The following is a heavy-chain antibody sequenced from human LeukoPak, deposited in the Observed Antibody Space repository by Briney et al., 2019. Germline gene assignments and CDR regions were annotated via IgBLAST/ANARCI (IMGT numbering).Heavy chain of an antibody. V-gene: IGHV1-69*01. CDR3: AREQRLDGNWFFDL. CDR2: ITTIFGSA. D-gene: IGHD1-1*01. J-gene: IGHJ4*02. Sequence: ASVTLSCKSAGDSFSCSGYNWGWLGHAQGIELMGLITTIFGSANYPHPFQGRVTITADESTTTVYMELRILRSEDTALYYGAREQRLDGNWFFDLWGQGTVATVSS. CDR1: GDSFSCSG.